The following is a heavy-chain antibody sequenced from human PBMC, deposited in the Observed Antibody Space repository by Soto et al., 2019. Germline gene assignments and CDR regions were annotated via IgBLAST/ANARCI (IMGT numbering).Heavy chain of an antibody. Sequence: QVQLVQSGAEGKMPESSVKVSCKAHGGTFSTYAISWVRQAPGQGLEWMGGIIPMFGTANYAQRFQDIVTITADESTNTVYMELSSLRSEDTAVYFCASGIQLWLRRINTGYSGWGQGTLVTVSS. J-gene: IGHJ4*02. CDR1: GGTFSTYA. CDR2: IIPMFGTA. D-gene: IGHD5-18*01. CDR3: ASGIQLWLRRINTGYSG. V-gene: IGHV1-69*12.